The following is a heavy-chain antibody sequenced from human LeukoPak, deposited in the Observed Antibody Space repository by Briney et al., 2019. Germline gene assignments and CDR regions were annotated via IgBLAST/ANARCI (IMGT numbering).Heavy chain of an antibody. J-gene: IGHJ6*02. CDR1: GFTFSSYA. CDR2: ISYDGSNK. Sequence: GGSLRLSCAASGFTFSSYAMHWVRQAPGKGLEWVAVISYDGSNKYYADSVKGRFTISRDNSKNTLYLQMNSLRAEDTAVYYCARGDKNYYYGMDVWGQGTTVTVSS. V-gene: IGHV3-30-3*01. D-gene: IGHD5-24*01. CDR3: ARGDKNYYYGMDV.